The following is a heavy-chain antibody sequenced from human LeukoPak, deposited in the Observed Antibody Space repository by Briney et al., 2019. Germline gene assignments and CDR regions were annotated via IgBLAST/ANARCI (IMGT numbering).Heavy chain of an antibody. V-gene: IGHV4-39*01. CDR3: ARRFRVLYCSSTSCYKGPFDY. CDR2: IYYSGST. Sequence: PSETLSLTCTVSGGSISSSSYYWGWIRQPPGKGLEWIGSIYYSGSTYYNPSLKSRVTISVDTSKNQFSLKLSSVTAADTAVYYCARRFRVLYCSSTSCYKGPFDYWGQGTLVTVSS. D-gene: IGHD2-2*02. CDR1: GGSISSSSYY. J-gene: IGHJ4*02.